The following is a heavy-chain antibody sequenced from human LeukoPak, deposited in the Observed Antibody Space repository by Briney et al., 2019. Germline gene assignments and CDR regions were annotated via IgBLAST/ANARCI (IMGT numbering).Heavy chain of an antibody. V-gene: IGHV1-3*01. D-gene: IGHD3-10*01. Sequence: ASVKVSCKASGYTFTSYAMHWVRQAPGQRLEWMGWINAGNGNTKYSQKFQGRVTITRDTSASTAYMDLSSLRSEDTAVYYCARVGTMVRGTFDYWGQGTLVTVSS. CDR2: INAGNGNT. J-gene: IGHJ4*02. CDR3: ARVGTMVRGTFDY. CDR1: GYTFTSYA.